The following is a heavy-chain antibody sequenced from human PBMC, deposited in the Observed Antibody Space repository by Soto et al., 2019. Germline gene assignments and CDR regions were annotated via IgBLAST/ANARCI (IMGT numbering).Heavy chain of an antibody. J-gene: IGHJ1*01. Sequence: GGSLRLSCAASGFTFDDYAMHWVRQVPGKCLEWVSGINWNSGSIGYADSVKDRFAISRDNAKNSLHLQMNSLRAEDTAFYYCVKDESINWYSGHFRHWGQGTLVTVSS. CDR1: GFTFDDYA. V-gene: IGHV3-9*01. CDR2: INWNSGSI. D-gene: IGHD6-13*01. CDR3: VKDESINWYSGHFRH.